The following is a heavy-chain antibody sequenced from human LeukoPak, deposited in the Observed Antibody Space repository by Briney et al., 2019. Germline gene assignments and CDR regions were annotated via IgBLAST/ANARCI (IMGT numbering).Heavy chain of an antibody. Sequence: GGXXXXXCAASGFTFSGYWMSWARQAPGKGLEWVASIKQDGSEIYSVGSVQGRFTISRDNARNSLFLQTNSLRDEDTAVYYCARGGRGDKSGYSYYDYWGHGTLVTASS. CDR1: GFTFSGYW. J-gene: IGHJ4*01. V-gene: IGHV3-7*01. CDR3: ARGGRGDKSGYSYYDY. D-gene: IGHD3-22*01. CDR2: IKQDGSEI.